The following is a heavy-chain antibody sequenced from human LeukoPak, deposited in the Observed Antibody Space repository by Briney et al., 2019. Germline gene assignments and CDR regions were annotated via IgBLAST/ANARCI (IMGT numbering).Heavy chain of an antibody. CDR3: AREGMAAGFARFPIFNY. CDR2: VYYSGST. CDR1: GGSISSYY. J-gene: IGHJ4*01. V-gene: IGHV4-59*01. Sequence: SETLSLTCTVSGGSISSYYWSRIRQPPGKGLEWLGNVYYSGSTNYNPSLKSRVTISVDTSNNQFSLKLSAVTAADTAVYYCAREGMAAGFARFPIFNYWGHGTLVTVSS. D-gene: IGHD6-13*01.